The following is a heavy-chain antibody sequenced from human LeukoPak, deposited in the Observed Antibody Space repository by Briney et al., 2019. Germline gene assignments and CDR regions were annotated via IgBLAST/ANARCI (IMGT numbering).Heavy chain of an antibody. CDR1: GFTFSSYG. CDR2: IWYDGSNK. Sequence: GGSLRLFCAASGFTFSSYGMHWVRQAPGKGLEWVAVIWYDGSNKYYADSVKGRFTISRDNSRNTLYLQLNSLRAEDTALYYCAKCAKTPDGGSGWCNWFDAWGQGTLVTVSS. J-gene: IGHJ5*02. V-gene: IGHV3-33*06. D-gene: IGHD3-3*01. CDR3: AKCAKTPDGGSGWCNWFDA.